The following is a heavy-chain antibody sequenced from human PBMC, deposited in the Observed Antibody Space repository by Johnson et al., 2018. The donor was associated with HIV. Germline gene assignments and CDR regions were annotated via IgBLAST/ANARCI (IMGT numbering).Heavy chain of an antibody. J-gene: IGHJ3*02. CDR2: ISGSGFDT. V-gene: IGHV3-11*04. CDR1: NFTFKDYY. D-gene: IGHD1-20*01. Sequence: QVQLVESGGDLIKPGGSLRLSCATSNFTFKDYYMNWIRQAPGKGLEWISYISGSGFDTFYADSVKGRFTISRDNAKKSLYLQMRSLRAEDTAVYYCARAPYNWNEGLFAAFDMWGRGTKVTVSS. CDR3: ARAPYNWNEGLFAAFDM.